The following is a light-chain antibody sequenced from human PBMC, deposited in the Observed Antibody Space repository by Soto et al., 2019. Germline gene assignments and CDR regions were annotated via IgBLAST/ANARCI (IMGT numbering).Light chain of an antibody. CDR3: QQYDDWPQRT. V-gene: IGKV3-11*01. Sequence: EIVLTQSPATLSLSPGERATLSCRASQSVSSYLAWYQQKPGQAPRLLIYDASNRATGIPARFSGSGSGTDFTLTISSLEPEDFAVYYCQQYDDWPQRTFGQGTKVEI. CDR1: QSVSSY. J-gene: IGKJ1*01. CDR2: DAS.